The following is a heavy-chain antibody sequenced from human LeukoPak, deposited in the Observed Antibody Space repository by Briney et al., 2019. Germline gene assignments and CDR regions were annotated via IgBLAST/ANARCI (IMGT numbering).Heavy chain of an antibody. V-gene: IGHV3-74*01. CDR3: VASRWSGALDF. D-gene: IGHD3-3*01. CDR2: IGRDGTPR. J-gene: IGHJ4*02. Sequence: PGGSLRLSCAASGFIFNDYWMLWVRQVPGKGLVWVSRIGRDGTPRIYADSVKGRFTVSRDNARKALYLQMNSLKEEDTAIYYCVASRWSGALDFWGQGSLVTVSS. CDR1: GFIFNDYW.